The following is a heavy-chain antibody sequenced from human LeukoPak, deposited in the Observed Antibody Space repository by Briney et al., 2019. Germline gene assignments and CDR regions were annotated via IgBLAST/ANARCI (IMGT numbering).Heavy chain of an antibody. CDR2: IYYSGST. CDR1: GGSISSYY. D-gene: IGHD5-12*01. V-gene: IGHV4-59*08. J-gene: IGHJ5*02. Sequence: SETLSLTCTVSGGSISSYYWSWIRQPPGKGLEWIGYIYYSGSTNYNPSLKSRVTISVDTSKNQFSLKLSSVTAADTAVYYCARHVDIVATCWFDPWGQGTLVTVSS. CDR3: ARHVDIVATCWFDP.